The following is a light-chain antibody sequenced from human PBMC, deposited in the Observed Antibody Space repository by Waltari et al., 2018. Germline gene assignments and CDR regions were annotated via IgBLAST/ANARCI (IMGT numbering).Light chain of an antibody. J-gene: IGKJ1*01. CDR3: QKYGTVPAT. CDR1: QSISKY. Sequence: CRARQSISKYLALYQQKPGQPPRLLSYDASISATGIPDRFSGSGSGTDFRLTSSRLEPEDLAVYDCQKYGTVPATVGQGTKLESK. V-gene: IGKV3-20*01. CDR2: DAS.